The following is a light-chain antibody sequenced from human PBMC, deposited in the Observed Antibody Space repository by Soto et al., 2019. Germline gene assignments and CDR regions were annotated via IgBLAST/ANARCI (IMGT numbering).Light chain of an antibody. J-gene: IGKJ1*01. CDR1: QSVSSN. Sequence: PGERATLSCRASQSVSSNLAWYQQKPGQAPRLLIYDVSTRATGIPARFSGSGSGTEFTLTISGLQSEDFAVYYCQQYNNWPGTFGQGTKVDIK. CDR2: DVS. CDR3: QQYNNWPGT. V-gene: IGKV3-15*01.